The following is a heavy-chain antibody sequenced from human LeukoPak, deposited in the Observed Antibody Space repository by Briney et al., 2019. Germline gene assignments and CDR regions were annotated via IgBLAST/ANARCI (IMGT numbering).Heavy chain of an antibody. J-gene: IGHJ4*02. CDR3: AKDQGSSGWSFDY. CDR2: ISGSGGST. CDR1: GFTFSSYA. Sequence: GGSLRLSCAASGFTFSSYAMSWVRQTPGKGLEWVSAISGSGGSTYYADSVKGRFTISRDNSKNTLYLQMNSLRAEDTAVYYCAKDQGSSGWSFDYWGQGTLVTVSS. V-gene: IGHV3-23*01. D-gene: IGHD6-19*01.